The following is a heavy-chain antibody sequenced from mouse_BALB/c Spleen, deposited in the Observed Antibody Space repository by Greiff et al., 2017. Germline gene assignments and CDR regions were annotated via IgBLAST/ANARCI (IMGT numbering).Heavy chain of an antibody. Sequence: LQQPGSELVRPGASVKLSCEASGYTFTSYWMHWVKQRPGQGLEWIGNIYPGSGSTNYDEKFKSKATLTVDTSSSTAYMQLSSLTSEDSAVYYCTSSYYAMDYWGQGTSVTVSS. CDR2: IYPGSGST. CDR3: TSSYYAMDY. CDR1: GYTFTSYW. V-gene: IGHV1S22*01. J-gene: IGHJ4*01.